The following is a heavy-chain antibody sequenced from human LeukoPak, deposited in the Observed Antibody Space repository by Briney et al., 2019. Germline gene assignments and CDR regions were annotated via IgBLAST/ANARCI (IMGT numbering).Heavy chain of an antibody. CDR2: ISSSSSYK. J-gene: IGHJ4*02. CDR3: ARGYSSGWLEGTSFDY. Sequence: GGSLRLSCAASGFTFSSYSMNWVRQAPGKGLEWVSSISSSSSYKYYADSVKGRFTISRDNAKNSLYLQMNSLRAEDTAVYYCARGYSSGWLEGTSFDYWGQGTLVPSPQ. V-gene: IGHV3-21*01. D-gene: IGHD6-19*01. CDR1: GFTFSSYS.